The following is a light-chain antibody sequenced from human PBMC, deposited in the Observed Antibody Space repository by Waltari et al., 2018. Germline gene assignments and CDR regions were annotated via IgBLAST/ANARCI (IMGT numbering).Light chain of an antibody. CDR1: QDISRW. J-gene: IGKJ4*01. CDR3: QQGDRFPLT. CDR2: DAS. V-gene: IGKV1-12*01. Sequence: DIQMTQSPPSVSASVGDRVIITCRASQDISRWLGWYQQKPGKAPKFLVYDASTLQSGVPSRFSGSGSGTDLTLTISSLQPEDFATYYCQQGDRFPLTFGGGTKVEI.